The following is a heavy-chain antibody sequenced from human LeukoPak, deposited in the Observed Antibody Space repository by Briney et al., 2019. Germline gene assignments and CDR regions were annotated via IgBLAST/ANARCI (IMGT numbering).Heavy chain of an antibody. CDR1: GFTVSNNY. D-gene: IGHD2-2*01. J-gene: IGHJ4*02. CDR3: ATNQLLLYYFDY. CDR2: INNGDST. V-gene: IGHV3-66*01. Sequence: GGSLRLSCAASGFTVSNNYMSWVRQAPGKGLEWVSFINNGDSTYYADSVQGRFTISRDNSKNTLYLQMNSLRAEDTAVYYCATNQLLLYYFDYWGQGTLVTVSS.